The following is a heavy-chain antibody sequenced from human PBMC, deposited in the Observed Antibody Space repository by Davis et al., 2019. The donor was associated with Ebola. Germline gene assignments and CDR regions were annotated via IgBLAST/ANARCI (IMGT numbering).Heavy chain of an antibody. J-gene: IGHJ6*02. V-gene: IGHV1-8*01. Sequence: ASVKVSCKASGYTFTSYDINWVRQATGQGLEWMGWMNPNSGNTGYAQKFQGRVTMTRNTSISTVYMELSSLRSEDTAVYYCARPQLVLRGYYYYYGMDVWGQGTTVTVSS. CDR1: GYTFTSYD. D-gene: IGHD6-13*01. CDR3: ARPQLVLRGYYYYYGMDV. CDR2: MNPNSGNT.